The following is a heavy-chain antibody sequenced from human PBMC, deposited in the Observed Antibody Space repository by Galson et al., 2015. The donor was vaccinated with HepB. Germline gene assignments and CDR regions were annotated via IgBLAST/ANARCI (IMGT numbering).Heavy chain of an antibody. CDR3: ARAVRKVVREYYYYYYGMDV. J-gene: IGHJ6*02. Sequence: SETLSLTCAVYGGSFSGYYWSWIRQPPGKGLEWIGEINHSGSTNYNPSLKSRVTISVDTSKNQFSLKLSSVTAADTAVYYCARAVRKVVREYYYYYYGMDVWGQGTTVTVSS. D-gene: IGHD2-15*01. CDR1: GGSFSGYY. CDR2: INHSGST. V-gene: IGHV4-34*01.